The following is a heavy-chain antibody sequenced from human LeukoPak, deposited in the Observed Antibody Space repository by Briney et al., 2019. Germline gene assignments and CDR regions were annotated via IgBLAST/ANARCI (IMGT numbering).Heavy chain of an antibody. CDR2: IYYSGST. CDR3: ARDTSNWFDP. V-gene: IGHV4-59*11. J-gene: IGHJ5*02. Sequence: PSETLSLTCTVSGGSISSHYWSWIRQPLGKGPEWIGYIYYSGSTNYNPSLKSRVTISVDTSKNQFSLKLSAVTAADTAVYYCARDTSNWFDPWGQGTLVTVSS. CDR1: GGSISSHY.